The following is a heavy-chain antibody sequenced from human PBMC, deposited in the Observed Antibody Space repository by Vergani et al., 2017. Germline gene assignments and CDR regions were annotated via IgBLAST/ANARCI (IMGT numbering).Heavy chain of an antibody. V-gene: IGHV5-51*01. Sequence: EVQLVQSGAEVKKPGESLKISCKGSGYSFTSYWIGWVRQMPGKGLEWMGIIYPGDSDTRYSPSFQGQVTILADKSISTAYLQWSSLKASDTAMYYCARHVGGYCSSTSCYSLDYWGQGTLVTVSS. J-gene: IGHJ4*02. D-gene: IGHD2-2*01. CDR2: IYPGDSDT. CDR1: GYSFTSYW. CDR3: ARHVGGYCSSTSCYSLDY.